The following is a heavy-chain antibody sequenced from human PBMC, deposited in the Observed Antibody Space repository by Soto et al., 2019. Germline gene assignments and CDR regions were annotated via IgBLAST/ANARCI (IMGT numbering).Heavy chain of an antibody. V-gene: IGHV4-31*03. CDR3: ARSWARSGGNWLGTDFDY. D-gene: IGHD2-15*01. CDR2: IYYSGST. J-gene: IGHJ4*02. CDR1: GGSISSGGYY. Sequence: QVQLQESGPGLVKPSQTLSLTCTVSGGSISSGGYYWSWIRQHPGKGLEWNGYIYYSGSTYYNPSLKSRVTISVDTSKNQFSLKLSSVTAADTAVYYCARSWARSGGNWLGTDFDYWGQGTLVTVSS.